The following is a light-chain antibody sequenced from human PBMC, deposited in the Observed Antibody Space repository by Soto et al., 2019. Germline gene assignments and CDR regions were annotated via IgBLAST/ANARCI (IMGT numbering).Light chain of an antibody. V-gene: IGKV3-20*01. CDR3: QQHSNSPWM. J-gene: IGKJ1*01. CDR2: AVS. CDR1: QTISNNY. Sequence: EIVLTQSPGTLTLSPGESAALSCRASQTISNNYLVWYRQKPGQAPRLLIYAVSSRAAGIPDRFSGSGSGTDFALTIARLEPVDSAVYYCQQHSNSPWMFGQGTRVEI.